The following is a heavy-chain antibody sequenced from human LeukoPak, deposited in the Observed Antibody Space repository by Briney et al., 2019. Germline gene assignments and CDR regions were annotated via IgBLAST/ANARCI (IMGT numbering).Heavy chain of an antibody. V-gene: IGHV5-51*01. D-gene: IGHD4-11*01. CDR3: ARPTGLRFFDY. CDR2: IYPGDSDT. CDR1: GYSFTTYW. J-gene: IGHJ4*02. Sequence: GESLKISCKGSGYSFTTYWIGWVRPMPGKGLGWMGIIYPGDSDTRYSPSFQGQVTISADKSISTAYLQWSSLKASDTAMYYCARPTGLRFFDYWGQGTLVTVSS.